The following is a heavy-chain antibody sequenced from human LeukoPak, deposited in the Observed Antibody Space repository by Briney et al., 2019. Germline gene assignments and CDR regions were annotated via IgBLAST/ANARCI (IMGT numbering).Heavy chain of an antibody. D-gene: IGHD2-8*01. J-gene: IGHJ5*02. CDR3: ARVLSGWFDP. CDR1: GYTFANYG. CDR2: INTYNGHT. V-gene: IGHV1-18*01. Sequence: EASVKVSCKASGYTFANYGIIWVRQAPGQGLEWLGWINTYNGHTNYVEKLQDRVTVTTDTSTSTVYMELRSLRSDDTAVYYCARVLSGWFDPWGQGTLVTVSS.